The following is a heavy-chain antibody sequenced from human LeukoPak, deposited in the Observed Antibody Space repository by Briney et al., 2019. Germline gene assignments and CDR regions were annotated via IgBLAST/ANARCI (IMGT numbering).Heavy chain of an antibody. CDR2: ISDSGGST. CDR1: GFIFSSYT. CDR3: AKRHPSVTTFDY. V-gene: IGHV3-23*01. J-gene: IGHJ4*02. D-gene: IGHD4-17*01. Sequence: PGGSLRLSCAASGFIFSSYTMTWVRQAPGKGLEWVSGISDSGGSTYYADSVKGRFTISRDNSKNTLYLQMHSLRAEDTAVYYCAKRHPSVTTFDYWGQGTLVTVSS.